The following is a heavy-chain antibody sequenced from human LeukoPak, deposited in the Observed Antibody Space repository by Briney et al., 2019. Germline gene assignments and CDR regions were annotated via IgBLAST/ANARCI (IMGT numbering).Heavy chain of an antibody. D-gene: IGHD6-19*01. CDR1: GFTFSSYA. Sequence: GSLRLSCAASGFTFSSYAMSWVRQAPGKGLEWVSAISSSGSGTYYPDSVKGRFTISRDNAKNSLYLQMNSLRAEDTAVYYCASWAVAGSLYYFDYWGQGTLVTVSS. V-gene: IGHV3-23*01. CDR3: ASWAVAGSLYYFDY. J-gene: IGHJ4*02. CDR2: ISSSGSGT.